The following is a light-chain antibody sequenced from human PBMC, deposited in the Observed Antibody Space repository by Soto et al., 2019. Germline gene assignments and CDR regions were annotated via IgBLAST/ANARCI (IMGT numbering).Light chain of an antibody. J-gene: IGLJ2*01. Sequence: QSVLTQSPSASASLGASVKLTCTLSSGHSSYAIACHQQQPEKGPRYLMKLNSDGSHIKGDGIPDRFSGSSSGAERYLTISSLQSEDEADYYCQTWGTGSVVFGGGTKLTVL. V-gene: IGLV4-69*01. CDR1: SGHSSYA. CDR2: LNSDGSH. CDR3: QTWGTGSVV.